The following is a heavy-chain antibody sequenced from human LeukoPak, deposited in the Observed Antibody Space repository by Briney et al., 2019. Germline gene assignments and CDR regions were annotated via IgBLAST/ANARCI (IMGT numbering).Heavy chain of an antibody. D-gene: IGHD2-15*01. Sequence: SETLSLTCAVYGGSFSGYYWSWLRQPPGKGLEWIGEINHSGSTNYNPSLESRVTISVDTAKNQFSLKLSSVTAADTAVYYCARDVADCSGGSCKDYWGQGTLVTVSS. CDR3: ARDVADCSGGSCKDY. V-gene: IGHV4-34*01. J-gene: IGHJ4*02. CDR2: INHSGST. CDR1: GGSFSGYY.